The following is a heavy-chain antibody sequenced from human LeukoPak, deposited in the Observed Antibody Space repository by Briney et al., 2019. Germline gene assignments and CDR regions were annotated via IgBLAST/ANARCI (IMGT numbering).Heavy chain of an antibody. J-gene: IGHJ5*02. CDR1: GFTFSSYG. V-gene: IGHV3-23*01. CDR2: ISGSGGST. D-gene: IGHD6-13*01. CDR3: AKVKGYSSSWYA. Sequence: GGSLRLSCAASGFTFSSYGMSWVRQAPGKGLEWVSAISGSGGSTYYADSVKGRFTISRDNSKNTLYLQMNSLRAEDTAVYYCAKVKGYSSSWYAWGQGTLVTVSS.